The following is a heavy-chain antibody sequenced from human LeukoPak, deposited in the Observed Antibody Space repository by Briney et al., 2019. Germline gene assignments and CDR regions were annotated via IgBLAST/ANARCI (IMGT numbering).Heavy chain of an antibody. CDR3: ARDYVGVVTEVLAHYYYYMDV. CDR1: GYTFTSYY. CDR2: INPNSGGT. D-gene: IGHD3-3*01. Sequence: ASVKVSCKASGYTFTSYYMHWVRQAPGQGLEWMGWINPNSGGTNYAQKFQGRVTMTRDTSISTAYMELSRLRSDDTAVYYCARDYVGVVTEVLAHYYYYMDVWGKGTTVTVSS. V-gene: IGHV1-2*02. J-gene: IGHJ6*03.